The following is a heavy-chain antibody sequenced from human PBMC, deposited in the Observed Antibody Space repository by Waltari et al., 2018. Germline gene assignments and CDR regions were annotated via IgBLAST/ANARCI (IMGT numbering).Heavy chain of an antibody. CDR2: IKSNTDGGTT. CDR1: GVPFCNAW. Sequence: EVQLVESGGGLVKPGGALRLSWAASGVPFCNAWVRGGRQAPGKGLEWVGRIKSNTDGGTTDYAAPVKGRFNISRDDANTLHLQMNSLKTEDTAVYYCTTDGGFSGGPWGQGTLVTVSS. J-gene: IGHJ5*02. D-gene: IGHD3-10*01. V-gene: IGHV3-15*01. CDR3: TTDGGFSGGP.